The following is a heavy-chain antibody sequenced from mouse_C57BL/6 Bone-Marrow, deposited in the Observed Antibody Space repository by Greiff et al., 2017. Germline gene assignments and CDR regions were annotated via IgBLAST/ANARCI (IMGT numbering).Heavy chain of an antibody. CDR2: VNPNNGGT. V-gene: IGHV1-22*01. Sequence: EVPLQQSGPELVKPGASVKMSCKASGYTFTDYNMHWVKLSHGTSLERIGYVNPNNGGTSYNQKFKGKATLTVNKSSSTADMELRSVKTEDSAVYYCASGDGFAYWGQGTLVTVSA. D-gene: IGHD3-3*01. CDR1: GYTFTDYN. CDR3: ASGDGFAY. J-gene: IGHJ3*01.